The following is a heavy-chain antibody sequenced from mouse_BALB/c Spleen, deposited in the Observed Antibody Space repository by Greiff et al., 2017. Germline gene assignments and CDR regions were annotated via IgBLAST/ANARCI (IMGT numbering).Heavy chain of an antibody. CDR2: IRNKANGYTT. Sequence: EVKLMESGGGLVQPGGSLRLSCATSGFTFTDYYMSWVRQPPGKALEWLGFIRNKANGYTTEYSASVKGRFTISRDNSQSILYLQMNTLRAEDSATYYCARDKVPFAYWGQGTLVTVSA. J-gene: IGHJ3*01. CDR1: GFTFTDYY. CDR3: ARDKVPFAY. D-gene: IGHD6-1*01. V-gene: IGHV7-3*02.